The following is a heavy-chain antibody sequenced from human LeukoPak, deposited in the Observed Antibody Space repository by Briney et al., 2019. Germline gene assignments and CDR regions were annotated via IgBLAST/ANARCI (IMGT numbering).Heavy chain of an antibody. D-gene: IGHD1-26*01. CDR1: GYSISSGYY. Sequence: ETLSLTCTVSGYSISSGYYWGWIRRPPGKGLDWVASMKEDGSEIRYVDSVNGRFTISRDNSKNSLYLQMNSLRADDTGVYRCVKGGATRGRFENWGQGTLVTVSS. J-gene: IGHJ4*02. V-gene: IGHV3-7*01. CDR2: MKEDGSEI. CDR3: VKGGATRGRFEN.